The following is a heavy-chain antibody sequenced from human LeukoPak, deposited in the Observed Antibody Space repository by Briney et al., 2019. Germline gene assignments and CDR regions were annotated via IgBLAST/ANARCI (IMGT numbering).Heavy chain of an antibody. CDR1: GVSVSSHY. V-gene: IGHV4-59*02. CDR2: IYYSGNT. J-gene: IGHJ4*02. Sequence: SETLSLTCTVSGVSVSSHYWSWVRQPPGKGLEWIGYIYYSGNTNYNPALKSRVTISVDASNNHFSLSLRSVTAADTAVYYCARAYSGSYYAYYFDYWGQGTLVTVSS. D-gene: IGHD1-26*01. CDR3: ARAYSGSYYAYYFDY.